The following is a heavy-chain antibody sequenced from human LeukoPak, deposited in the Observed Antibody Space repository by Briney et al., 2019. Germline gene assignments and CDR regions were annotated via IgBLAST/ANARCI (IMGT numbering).Heavy chain of an antibody. CDR2: TYYRSKWYN. D-gene: IGHD3-3*01. V-gene: IGHV6-1*01. CDR1: GDSVSSNSAA. J-gene: IGHJ4*02. Sequence: SQTLSLTCAIPGDSVSSNSAAWNWIRQSPSRGLEWLGRTYYRSKWYNDYAVSVKSRITINPDTSKNQFSLQLNSVTPEDTAVYYCARVASYDFWSGYYGGGLFDYWGQGTLVTVSS. CDR3: ARVASYDFWSGYYGGGLFDY.